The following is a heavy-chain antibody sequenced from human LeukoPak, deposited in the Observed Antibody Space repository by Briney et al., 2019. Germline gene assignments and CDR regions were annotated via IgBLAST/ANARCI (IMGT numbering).Heavy chain of an antibody. CDR3: ARDPGSSGWYYWYFDL. CDR2: IYTSGIT. Sequence: SETLSLTCAVSGGSISSFHWSWVRQPAGKGLEWIGRIYTSGITNYNPSLKRRVAMSVDTSKNQFSLKLSSVTAADTAVYYCARDPGSSGWYYWYFDLWGRGTLVTVSS. D-gene: IGHD6-19*01. V-gene: IGHV4-4*07. CDR1: GGSISSFH. J-gene: IGHJ2*01.